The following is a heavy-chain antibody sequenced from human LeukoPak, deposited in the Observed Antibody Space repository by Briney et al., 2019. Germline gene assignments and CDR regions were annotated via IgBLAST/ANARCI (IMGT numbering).Heavy chain of an antibody. CDR2: INTNTGNP. J-gene: IGHJ6*03. CDR3: ARSGGSGSYYARYYYYYMDV. V-gene: IGHV7-4-1*02. Sequence: ASVKVSCKASGYTFTSYGINWVRQAPGQGLEWMGWINTNTGNPTYVQGFTGRFVFSLDTSVSTAYLQISSLKAEDTAVYYCARSGGSGSYYARYYYYYMDVWGKGTTVTVSS. D-gene: IGHD3-10*01. CDR1: GYTFTSYG.